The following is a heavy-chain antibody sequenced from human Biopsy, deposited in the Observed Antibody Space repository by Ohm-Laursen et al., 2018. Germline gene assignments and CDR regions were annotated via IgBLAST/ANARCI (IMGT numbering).Heavy chain of an antibody. J-gene: IGHJ3*02. Sequence: PGTLSLTCTVSGDSINNYYWSWIRQPAGKGLEWIGRIYTGGSPNYNLSLESRVTMSVDTSKNQFSQNLRSVTAADTAVYYCARGTGRYYVYGAFDIWGQGTVVTVSS. CDR1: GDSINNYY. CDR3: ARGTGRYYVYGAFDI. V-gene: IGHV4-4*07. D-gene: IGHD1-26*01. CDR2: IYTGGSP.